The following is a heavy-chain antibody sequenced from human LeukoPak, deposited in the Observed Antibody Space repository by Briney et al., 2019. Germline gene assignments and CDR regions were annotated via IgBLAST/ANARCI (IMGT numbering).Heavy chain of an antibody. CDR3: AKDLAISRVYVWGSYRSLYYYYGMDV. CDR1: GFTFSSYA. CDR2: ISGSGGST. V-gene: IGHV3-23*01. D-gene: IGHD3-16*02. Sequence: GGSLRLSCAASGFTFSSYAMSWVRQAPGKGLEWVSAISGSGGSTYYADSVKGRFTISRDNSKNTLYLQMNSLRAEDTAVYYCAKDLAISRVYVWGSYRSLYYYYGMDVWGQGTTVTVSS. J-gene: IGHJ6*02.